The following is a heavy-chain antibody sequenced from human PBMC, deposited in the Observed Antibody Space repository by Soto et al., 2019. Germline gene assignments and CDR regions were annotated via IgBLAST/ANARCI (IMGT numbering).Heavy chain of an antibody. V-gene: IGHV3-30*18. CDR3: AKVLMVYCILGDFDY. CDR2: ISYDGSNK. J-gene: IGHJ4*02. CDR1: GFTFSSYG. D-gene: IGHD2-8*01. Sequence: PGGSLRLSCAASGFTFSSYGMHWVRQAPGKGLEWVAVISYDGSNKYYADSVKGRFTISRDNSKSTLYVQMNSLRAEDTAVYYCAKVLMVYCILGDFDYWGQGTLVTVSS.